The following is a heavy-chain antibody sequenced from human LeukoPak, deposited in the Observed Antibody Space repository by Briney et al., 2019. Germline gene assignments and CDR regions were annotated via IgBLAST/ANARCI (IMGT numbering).Heavy chain of an antibody. CDR2: INQDGSTK. J-gene: IGHJ4*02. CDR3: ARVGYSSSSIDY. D-gene: IGHD6-6*01. V-gene: IGHV3-7*01. Sequence: GGSLRLSCAVSGFIFSNYWMSWVRQAPGKGLEWVANINQDGSTKYYVDSVRGRFTISRDNTKNSVFLQMNSLRAEDTAVYYCARVGYSSSSIDYWGQGTLVTVSS. CDR1: GFIFSNYW.